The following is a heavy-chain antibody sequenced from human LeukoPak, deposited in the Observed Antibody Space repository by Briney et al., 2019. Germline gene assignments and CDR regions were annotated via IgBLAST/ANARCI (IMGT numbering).Heavy chain of an antibody. CDR3: ARDAGARRRLLWFGEDDYYYYGMDV. CDR2: IYYSGST. Sequence: PSETLSLTCTVSGGSISSYYWSWIRQPPGKGLEWIGYIYYSGSTNYNPSLKSRVTISVDTSKNQFSLKLSSVTAADTAVYYCARDAGARRRLLWFGEDDYYYYGMDVWGQGTTVTVSS. J-gene: IGHJ6*02. D-gene: IGHD3-10*01. V-gene: IGHV4-59*01. CDR1: GGSISSYY.